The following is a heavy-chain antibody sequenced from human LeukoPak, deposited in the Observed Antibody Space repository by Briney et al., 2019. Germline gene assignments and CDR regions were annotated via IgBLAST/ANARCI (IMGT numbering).Heavy chain of an antibody. J-gene: IGHJ4*02. CDR3: ARERCSGGSCYFDY. Sequence: GGSLRLSCAASGFTFSSYDMTWVRQAPGKGLVWVSHINSDGSSTSYADSVRCRFTISRDNVKNTVYLQMNSLRAEDTAVYYCARERCSGGSCYFDYWGQGTLVTVSS. CDR1: GFTFSSYD. V-gene: IGHV3-74*01. D-gene: IGHD2-15*01. CDR2: INSDGSST.